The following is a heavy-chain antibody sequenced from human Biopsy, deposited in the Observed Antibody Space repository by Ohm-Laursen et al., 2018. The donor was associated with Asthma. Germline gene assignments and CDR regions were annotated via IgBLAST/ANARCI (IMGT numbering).Heavy chain of an antibody. CDR1: YGSITSGGYY. CDR2: IYYSGST. V-gene: IGHV4-31*03. D-gene: IGHD3-22*01. J-gene: IGHJ4*02. Sequence: TLSLTCTVSYGSITSGGYYWTWIRQHPGKGLEWIGLIYYSGSTYYNLSLKRRVSISIDRSKNQFSLKLSYVTAADTAVYYCARAQDYYDSRGYYISFDYWGQGTLVTVSS. CDR3: ARAQDYYDSRGYYISFDY.